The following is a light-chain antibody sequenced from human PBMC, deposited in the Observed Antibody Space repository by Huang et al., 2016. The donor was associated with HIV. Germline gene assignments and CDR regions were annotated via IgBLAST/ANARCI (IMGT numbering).Light chain of an antibody. Sequence: EIVLTQSQATLSLSQGDRATLSCRASQSVSSYFAWYQQKPGQAPRLLIYATSNRATGVPARFSGSGSGTDFTLTISSLEPEDFANYYCQQRISWPPSYTFGQGTKVEI. CDR3: QQRISWPPSYT. CDR1: QSVSSY. J-gene: IGKJ2*01. CDR2: ATS. V-gene: IGKV3-11*01.